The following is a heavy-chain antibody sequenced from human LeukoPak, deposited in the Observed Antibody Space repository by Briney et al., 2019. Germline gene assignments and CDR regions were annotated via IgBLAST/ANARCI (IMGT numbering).Heavy chain of an antibody. Sequence: PSETLSLTCAVYGGSFSGYYWSWIRQPPGKGLEWLGEINHSGSTNYNPSLKSRVTISVDTSKNQFSLKLSSVTAADTAVYYCARGRYSSSWYWGNWFDPWGQGTLVTVSS. CDR1: GGSFSGYY. CDR2: INHSGST. D-gene: IGHD6-13*01. V-gene: IGHV4-34*01. CDR3: ARGRYSSSWYWGNWFDP. J-gene: IGHJ5*02.